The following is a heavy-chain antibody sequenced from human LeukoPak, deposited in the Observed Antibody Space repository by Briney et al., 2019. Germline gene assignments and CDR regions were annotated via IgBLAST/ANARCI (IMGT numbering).Heavy chain of an antibody. CDR3: ARWGGGSYYDFYY. CDR2: INHSGST. CDR1: GGSFSGYY. D-gene: IGHD1-26*01. J-gene: IGHJ4*02. Sequence: SETLSLTCAVYGGSFSGYYWSWIRQPPGKGLEWIGEINHSGSTNYNPSLKSRVTISVDTSKNQFSLKLSSVTAADTAVYYCARWGGGSYYDFYYWGQGTLVTVSS. V-gene: IGHV4-34*01.